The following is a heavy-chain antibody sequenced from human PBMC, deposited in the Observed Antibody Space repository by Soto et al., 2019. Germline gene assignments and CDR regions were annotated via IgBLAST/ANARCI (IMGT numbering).Heavy chain of an antibody. D-gene: IGHD2-2*02. CDR2: ISYDGSNK. CDR3: AKDRWGSMDIVVVPAAIPAY. Sequence: QVQLVESGGGVVQPGRSLRLSCAASGFTFSSYGMHWVRQAPGKGLEWVAVISYDGSNKYYADSVKGRFIISRDNSKNTLYLQMNSLRAEDTAVYYCAKDRWGSMDIVVVPAAIPAYWGQGTLVTVSS. V-gene: IGHV3-30*18. CDR1: GFTFSSYG. J-gene: IGHJ4*02.